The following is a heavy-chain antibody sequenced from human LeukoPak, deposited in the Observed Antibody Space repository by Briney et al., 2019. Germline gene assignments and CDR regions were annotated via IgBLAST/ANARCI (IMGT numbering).Heavy chain of an antibody. CDR1: GFTFSSYS. J-gene: IGHJ4*02. V-gene: IGHV3-21*04. CDR3: AKGEEIGYSYGYELYYFDY. CDR2: ISSSSSYI. Sequence: GGSLRLSCAASGFTFSSYSMNWVRQAPGKGLEWVSSISSSSSYIYYADSVEGRFTISRDNAKNSLYLQMNSLRAEDTAVYYCAKGEEIGYSYGYELYYFDYWGQGTLVTVSS. D-gene: IGHD5-18*01.